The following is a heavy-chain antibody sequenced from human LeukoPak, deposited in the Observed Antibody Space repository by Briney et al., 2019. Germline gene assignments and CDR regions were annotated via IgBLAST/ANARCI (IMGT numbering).Heavy chain of an antibody. V-gene: IGHV3-73*01. J-gene: IGHJ4*02. CDR3: ADFDY. D-gene: IGHD3-10*01. CDR1: GFTFSGSA. CDR2: IRSTANGYAT. Sequence: GGSLRLSCAASGFTFSGSALHWVRQASGKGLEWVGRIRSTANGYATAYAASVKGRFTISRDDSKNTAYLQMDSLKTEDYGSGSYADFDYWGQGTLVTVSS.